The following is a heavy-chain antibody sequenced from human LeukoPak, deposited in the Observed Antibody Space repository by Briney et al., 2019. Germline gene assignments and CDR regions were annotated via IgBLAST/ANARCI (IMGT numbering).Heavy chain of an antibody. CDR1: GYTFTGYY. Sequence: ASVKVSCKASGYTFTGYYMHWVRQAPGQGLEWMGWINPNSGGTNYAQKFQGRVTMTRATSISTTYMELSRLRSDDTAVYYCASSSGSYCGGDCYSPYYYYGMDVWGQGTTVTVSS. J-gene: IGHJ6*02. D-gene: IGHD2-21*02. CDR3: ASSSGSYCGGDCYSPYYYYGMDV. V-gene: IGHV1-2*02. CDR2: INPNSGGT.